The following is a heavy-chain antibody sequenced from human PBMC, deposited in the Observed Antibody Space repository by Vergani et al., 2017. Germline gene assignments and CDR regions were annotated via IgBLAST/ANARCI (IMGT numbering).Heavy chain of an antibody. Sequence: QVQLPQSGPGLVKPSQTLSLTCAISGDSVSSNSAAWNWIRQSPSRGLEWLGRTYYRSKWYNDYAVSVKSRITINPDTSKNQFSLQLNSVTPEDTAVYYWARASGGTSGGYYYYGMDLWGQGTTVTVSS. D-gene: IGHD4-23*01. CDR2: TYYRSKWYN. V-gene: IGHV6-1*01. J-gene: IGHJ6*02. CDR1: GDSVSSNSAA. CDR3: ARASGGTSGGYYYYGMDL.